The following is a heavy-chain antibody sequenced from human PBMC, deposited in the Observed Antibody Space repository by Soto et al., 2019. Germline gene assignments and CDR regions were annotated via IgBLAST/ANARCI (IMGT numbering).Heavy chain of an antibody. V-gene: IGHV3-30*18. CDR1: GFTFSSYG. CDR2: ILYDGSKK. D-gene: IGHD4-17*01. CDR3: AKDYSTVTTDPLSVVLFDY. J-gene: IGHJ4*02. Sequence: PWGSLRLSCAASGFTFSSYGMHWVRQAPGKGLEWVAVILYDGSKKYYADSVKGRFTISRDNSKNTVYLQMNSLRAEDTAVYYCAKDYSTVTTDPLSVVLFDYWGQGALVTVSS.